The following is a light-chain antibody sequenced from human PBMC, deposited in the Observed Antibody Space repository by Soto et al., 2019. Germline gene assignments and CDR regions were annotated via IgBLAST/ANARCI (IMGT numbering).Light chain of an antibody. CDR3: QQYGSPGT. CDR1: QSVNNF. V-gene: IGKV3-20*01. Sequence: EILVTQSPATLSLSPGERATIACSASQSVNNFLAWYQQKPGQAPWVLIYGASNRATGIPDRFSGSGSGTDFTLTISRLEPEDFAVYYCQQYGSPGTFGQGTKVDIK. CDR2: GAS. J-gene: IGKJ1*01.